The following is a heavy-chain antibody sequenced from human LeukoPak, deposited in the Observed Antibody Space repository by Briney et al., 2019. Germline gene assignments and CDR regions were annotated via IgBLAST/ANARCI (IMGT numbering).Heavy chain of an antibody. J-gene: IGHJ4*02. CDR1: GFTFNIDG. D-gene: IGHD3-10*01. CDR2: IRYDGSNK. CDR3: AKDLTYYYGSGKSS. V-gene: IGHV3-30*02. Sequence: PGGSLRLSCAASGFTFNIDGMHWVRQAPGEGREWVAFIRYDGSNKYYADSVKGRFTISRDNSKNTLYLQMNSLRAEDTAVYYCAKDLTYYYGSGKSSWGQRTLVTVSS.